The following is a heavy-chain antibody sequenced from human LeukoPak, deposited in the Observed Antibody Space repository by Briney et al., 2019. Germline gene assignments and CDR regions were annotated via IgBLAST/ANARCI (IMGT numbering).Heavy chain of an antibody. CDR3: ARLNGDYVGGDY. CDR1: GGSFSGYY. J-gene: IGHJ4*02. CDR2: TNHSGST. Sequence: SETLSLTCAVYGGSFSGYYWSWIRQPPGKGLEWIGETNHSGSTNYNPSLKSRVTISVDTSKNQFSLKLSSVTAADTAVYYCARLNGDYVGGDYWGQGTLVTVSS. D-gene: IGHD4-17*01. V-gene: IGHV4-34*01.